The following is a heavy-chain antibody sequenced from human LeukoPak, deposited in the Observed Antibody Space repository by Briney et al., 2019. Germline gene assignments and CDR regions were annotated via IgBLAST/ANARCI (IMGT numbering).Heavy chain of an antibody. CDR2: INPKSGGT. V-gene: IGHV1-2*02. Sequence: ASVKVSCKASGYTFTAYYMHWVRQAPGQGLEWMGWINPKSGGTNYAQKFQGRVTMTRDTSISTAYMELSRLRSDDTAVYYCATSHLYSSGWYPKYYFDYWGQGTLVTVSS. D-gene: IGHD6-19*01. CDR1: GYTFTAYY. CDR3: ATSHLYSSGWYPKYYFDY. J-gene: IGHJ4*02.